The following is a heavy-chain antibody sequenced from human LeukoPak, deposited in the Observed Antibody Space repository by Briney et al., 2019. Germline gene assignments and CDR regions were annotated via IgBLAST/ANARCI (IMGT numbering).Heavy chain of an antibody. J-gene: IGHJ5*02. Sequence: SETLSLTCTVSGGSISSYYWSWIRQPPGKGLEWIGYIYYSGSTNYNPSLKSRVTISVDTSKNQFSLKLSSVTAADTAVYYCARLYDFWSGYCWFDPWGQGTLVTVSS. CDR2: IYYSGST. CDR1: GGSISSYY. CDR3: ARLYDFWSGYCWFDP. V-gene: IGHV4-59*01. D-gene: IGHD3-3*01.